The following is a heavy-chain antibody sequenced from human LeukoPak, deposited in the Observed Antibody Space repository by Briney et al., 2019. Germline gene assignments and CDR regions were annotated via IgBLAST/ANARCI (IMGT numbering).Heavy chain of an antibody. J-gene: IGHJ6*03. CDR2: IKQDGSEK. CDR1: GFTFSSYW. CDR3: ARNGAPVVTAITPYYYYMDV. V-gene: IGHV3-7*01. Sequence: GGSLRLSCAASGFTFSSYWMSWVRQAPGKGLKWVANIKQDGSEKYYVDSVKGRFTISRDNAKNSLYLQMNSLRAEDTAVYYCARNGAPVVTAITPYYYYMDVWGKGTTVTVSS. D-gene: IGHD2-21*02.